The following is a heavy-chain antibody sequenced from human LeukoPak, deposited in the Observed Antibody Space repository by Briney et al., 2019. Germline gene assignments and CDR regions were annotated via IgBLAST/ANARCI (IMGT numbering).Heavy chain of an antibody. J-gene: IGHJ4*02. CDR2: IYHTGSA. Sequence: SGTLSLTCAVSGGSISSANWWTWVRQPPGKGLEWIGEIYHTGSANYNPSLKSRVTISVDKSKNQFSLKLSSMTAADTAVYFCARRPDGSGSYYWGLGTLVTVSS. V-gene: IGHV4-4*02. CDR1: GGSISSANW. CDR3: ARRPDGSGSYY. D-gene: IGHD3-10*01.